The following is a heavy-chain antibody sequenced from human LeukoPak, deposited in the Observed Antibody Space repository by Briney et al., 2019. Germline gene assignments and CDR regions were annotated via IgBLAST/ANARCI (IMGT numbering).Heavy chain of an antibody. CDR1: GGSISSSNW. D-gene: IGHD6-19*01. Sequence: SETLSLTCAVSGGSISSSNWWSWVRQPPGKGLEWIGEIYHSGSTNYNPSLKSRVTISVDKSKNQFSLKLSSVTAADTAVYYCARALSSGWYKDAFDIWGQGTMVTVSS. CDR3: ARALSSGWYKDAFDI. V-gene: IGHV4-4*02. J-gene: IGHJ3*02. CDR2: IYHSGST.